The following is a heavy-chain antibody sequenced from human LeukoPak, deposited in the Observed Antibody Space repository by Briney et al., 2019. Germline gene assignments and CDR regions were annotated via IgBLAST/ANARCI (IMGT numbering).Heavy chain of an antibody. Sequence: GGSLRLSCAASGFTFSSHEMNWVRQALGKGLEGVANIRPEGSDKYYVESVKGRFTSARDKAQNSLYLQMNSLRAEDSGVYYCGTWGIVAALDRWGQGTLVTVSS. CDR3: GTWGIVAALDR. V-gene: IGHV3-7*01. D-gene: IGHD5-12*01. CDR2: IRPEGSDK. J-gene: IGHJ5*02. CDR1: GFTFSSHE.